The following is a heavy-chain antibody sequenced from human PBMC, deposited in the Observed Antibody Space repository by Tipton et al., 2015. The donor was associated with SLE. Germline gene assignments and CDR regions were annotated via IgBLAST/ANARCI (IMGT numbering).Heavy chain of an antibody. J-gene: IGHJ4*02. CDR2: IYTSGST. V-gene: IGHV4-61*09. Sequence: TLSLTCTVSGGSISSGSYYWSWIRQPAGKGLEWIGYIYTSGSTNYNPSLKSRVTISVDTSKNQFSLKLSSVTAADTAVYYCAREDGYSGSRTFDYWGQGTLVTVSS. CDR1: GGSISSGSYY. D-gene: IGHD1-26*01. CDR3: AREDGYSGSRTFDY.